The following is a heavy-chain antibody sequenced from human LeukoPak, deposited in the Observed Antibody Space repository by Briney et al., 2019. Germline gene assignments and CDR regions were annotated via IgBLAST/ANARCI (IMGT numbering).Heavy chain of an antibody. J-gene: IGHJ4*02. CDR1: GASISGSGYY. D-gene: IGHD1-26*01. CDR2: IYDSGST. CDR3: AKSGGYGLIDY. Sequence: SETLSLTCTVSGASISGSGYYWGWIRQPPGKWLEWIGNIYDSGSTYYNASLQSRVTISIDTSKNQFSLRLSSVTAADTAMYYCAKSGGYGLIDYWGQGTLVTVSS. V-gene: IGHV4-39*01.